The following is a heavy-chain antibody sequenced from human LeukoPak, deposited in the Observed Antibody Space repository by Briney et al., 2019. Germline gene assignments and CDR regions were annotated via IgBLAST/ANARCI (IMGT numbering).Heavy chain of an antibody. CDR3: ARVSFHYHSGNYGWYFDS. D-gene: IGHD3-10*01. V-gene: IGHV4-59*11. J-gene: IGHJ4*02. CDR2: IYYTGIT. Sequence: SETPSLTCTVSGGSISGQYWSLIRQPPGKGLEWIGYIYYTGITKYNPSLKSRVTISVDTSKNQFSLRLTSVTAADTAVYYCARVSFHYHSGNYGWYFDSWGQGTLVTVSS. CDR1: GGSISGQY.